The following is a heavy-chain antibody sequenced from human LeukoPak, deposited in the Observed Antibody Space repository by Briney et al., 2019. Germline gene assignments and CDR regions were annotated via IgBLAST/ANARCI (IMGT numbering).Heavy chain of an antibody. CDR2: INPNSGGT. CDR1: GYTFTGYY. Sequence: ASVKVSCKASGYTFTGYYMHWVRQAPGQGLEWMGRINPNSGGTNYAQKFQGRVTITRDTSASTAYMELSSLRSEDTAVYYCARGGIRVTMTYYDYWGQGTLVTVSS. J-gene: IGHJ4*02. V-gene: IGHV1-2*06. D-gene: IGHD3-22*01. CDR3: ARGGIRVTMTYYDY.